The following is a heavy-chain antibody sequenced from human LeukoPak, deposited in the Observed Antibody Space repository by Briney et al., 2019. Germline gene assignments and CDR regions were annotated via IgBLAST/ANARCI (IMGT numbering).Heavy chain of an antibody. D-gene: IGHD1-26*01. CDR2: ISWDGNKV. V-gene: IGHV3-9*01. J-gene: IGHJ4*02. CDR1: GFSFDDYA. CDR3: AKDRPVATTLHHFDH. Sequence: GGSLRLSCVVSGFSFDDYAMHWVRQGPGKALEWVSVISWDGNKVAYADSVKGRFTISRDNAKNSLYLQMTSLRPEDTAFYYCAKDRPVATTLHHFDHSGLGTLVTVSS.